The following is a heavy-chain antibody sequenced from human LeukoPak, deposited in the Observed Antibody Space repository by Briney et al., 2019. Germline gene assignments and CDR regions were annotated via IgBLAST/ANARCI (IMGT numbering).Heavy chain of an antibody. CDR1: GFTLSSYW. J-gene: IGHJ4*02. CDR3: ARRYFDY. D-gene: IGHD1-14*01. CDR2: IKQDGSEE. V-gene: IGHV3-7*01. Sequence: PGGSLRLSCAASGFTLSSYWMSWVRQAPGKGLEWVANIKQDGSEEYCVDSVKGRFTISRDNAKNSLYLQMNSLRAEDTAVYYCARRYFDYWGQGTLVTVSS.